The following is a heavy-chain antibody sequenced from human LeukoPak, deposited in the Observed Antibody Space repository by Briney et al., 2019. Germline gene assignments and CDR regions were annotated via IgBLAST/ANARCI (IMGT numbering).Heavy chain of an antibody. J-gene: IGHJ4*02. Sequence: PGGSLRLSCAASGFTFSGYSMSWVRLAPGKGLEWVSIISSSSSHIFDADSVKGRFAISRDNAKNSLYLQMNSLRPEDTAVYYCVRGATAVTRHHDYWGQGTLVTVSS. D-gene: IGHD4-23*01. CDR1: GFTFSGYS. CDR3: VRGATAVTRHHDY. CDR2: ISSSSSHI. V-gene: IGHV3-21*01.